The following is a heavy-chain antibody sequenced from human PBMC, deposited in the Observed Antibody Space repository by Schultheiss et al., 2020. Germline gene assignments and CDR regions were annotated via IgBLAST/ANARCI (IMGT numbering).Heavy chain of an antibody. CDR3: AKDPGSGSGWYSGLDY. D-gene: IGHD6-19*01. Sequence: GGSLRLSCAASGFSFSSYGIHWVRQVPGKGLEWVAVISYDGRNEDYADSVKGRFTISRDNSKKTLYLQMNSLRVEDTAVYYCAKDPGSGSGWYSGLDYWGQGTLVTVS. V-gene: IGHV3-30*18. CDR1: GFSFSSYG. J-gene: IGHJ4*02. CDR2: ISYDGRNE.